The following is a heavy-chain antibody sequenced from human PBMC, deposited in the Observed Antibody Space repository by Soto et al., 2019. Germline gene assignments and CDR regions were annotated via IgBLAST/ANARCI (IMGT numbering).Heavy chain of an antibody. J-gene: IGHJ6*01. V-gene: IGHV3-30*18. D-gene: IGHD3-10*01. Sequence: QVQLVESGGGVVQPGRSLRLSCVASGYTFSSYAVHWVRQAPGKGLEWVAVISFDENSKSYADFAKGRFTVSRDDSKNTLYLQMKSLKSEDTAVYYCAKDTSGPNGDIYYRLDGWGQGTRVTASS. CDR1: GYTFSSYA. CDR2: ISFDENSK. CDR3: AKDTSGPNGDIYYRLDG.